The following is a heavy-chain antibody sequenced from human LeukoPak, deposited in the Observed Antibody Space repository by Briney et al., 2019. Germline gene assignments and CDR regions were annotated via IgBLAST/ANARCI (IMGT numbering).Heavy chain of an antibody. Sequence: GGSLRLSCTASGFTFSNYWMNWFRQAPGKGPEWVANIKRDGSERYYVDSVRGRFTISRDNAKNSLYLQMNNLRVEDTAVYYCEGGVTWGQGSMVTVSP. CDR1: GFTFSNYW. CDR2: IKRDGSER. V-gene: IGHV3-7*01. CDR3: EGGVT. D-gene: IGHD5/OR15-5a*01. J-gene: IGHJ3*01.